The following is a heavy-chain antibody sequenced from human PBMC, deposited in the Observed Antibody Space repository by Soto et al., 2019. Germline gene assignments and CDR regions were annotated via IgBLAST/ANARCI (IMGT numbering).Heavy chain of an antibody. J-gene: IGHJ6*03. V-gene: IGHV1-18*04. CDR1: GYTFNTYG. CDR3: ARVTAVATSHYCMDV. Sequence: QAQLLQSGGELKKSGASVKVSCKASGYTFNTYGISWVRQAPGQGLEWMAWISIHNGNTNFAQKFQGRVTMTTDTSTSTDNMELRSLRSDDTAVYYCARVTAVATSHYCMDVWGKGTTVTVSS. D-gene: IGHD6-19*01. CDR2: ISIHNGNT.